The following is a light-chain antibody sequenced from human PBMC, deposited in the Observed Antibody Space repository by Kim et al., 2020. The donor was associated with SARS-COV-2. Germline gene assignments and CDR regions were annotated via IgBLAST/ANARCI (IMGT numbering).Light chain of an antibody. Sequence: SYELTQPPSVSVSPGQTARITCSGDALPKKSAYWYQQKSGQAPVLVIYEDSKRPSGIPERFSGSISGTMATLTISGAQVEDEADYYCYSTDSSGNHCVFGGGTQLTVL. J-gene: IGLJ3*02. CDR1: ALPKKS. V-gene: IGLV3-10*01. CDR2: EDS. CDR3: YSTDSSGNHCV.